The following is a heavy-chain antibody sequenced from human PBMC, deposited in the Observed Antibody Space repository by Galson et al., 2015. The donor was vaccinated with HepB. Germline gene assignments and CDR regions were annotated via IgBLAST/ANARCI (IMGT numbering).Heavy chain of an antibody. CDR3: ATDSGYAFDY. Sequence: SVKVSCKVSGYTLTELSMHWVRQAPGKGLEWMGGFDPEDGETICAQKFQGRATMTEDTSTDTAYMELSSLRSEDTAVYYCATDSGYAFDYWGQGTLVTVSS. CDR1: GYTLTELS. V-gene: IGHV1-24*01. CDR2: FDPEDGET. J-gene: IGHJ4*02. D-gene: IGHD3-22*01.